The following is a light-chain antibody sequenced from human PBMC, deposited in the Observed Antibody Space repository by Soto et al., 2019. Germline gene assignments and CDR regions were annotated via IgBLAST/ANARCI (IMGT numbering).Light chain of an antibody. CDR2: DAS. CDR1: QSVRSW. CDR3: QQNDNYPLT. J-gene: IGKJ4*01. V-gene: IGKV1-5*01. Sequence: DIPMTQSPSTLSASVGHRVTITCGASQSVRSWLAWYQQKPGTAPKLLTFDASRLESGVPSRFSASASGTEFTLTISSLQPDDLATYYCQQNDNYPLTFGGGTKVDI.